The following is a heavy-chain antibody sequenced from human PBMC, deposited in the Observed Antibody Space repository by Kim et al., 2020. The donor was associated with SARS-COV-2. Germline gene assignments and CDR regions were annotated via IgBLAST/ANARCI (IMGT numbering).Heavy chain of an antibody. V-gene: IGHV3-23*01. D-gene: IGHD4-4*01. J-gene: IGHJ4*02. Sequence: YSDSVKGRFTVARDNTKNTLYLRMNRLSAEESAIYYCATTFEYSGGASDYWGQGTLVTVSS. CDR3: ATTFEYSGGASDY.